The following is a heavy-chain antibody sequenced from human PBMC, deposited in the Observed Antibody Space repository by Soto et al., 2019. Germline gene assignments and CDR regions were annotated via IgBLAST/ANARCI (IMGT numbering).Heavy chain of an antibody. V-gene: IGHV4-4*02. J-gene: IGHJ4*02. D-gene: IGHD3-9*01. CDR3: TRAILKSIDY. CDR1: GASISTSYW. Sequence: TLSLTCAVSGASISTSYWWSWVRQSPGKGLEWIGEIHYSGTTNYNPSLKSRVIISQDKSKNQFSLNLNSVTAADTAMYYCTRAILKSIDYWGQGTLVTAPQ. CDR2: IHYSGTT.